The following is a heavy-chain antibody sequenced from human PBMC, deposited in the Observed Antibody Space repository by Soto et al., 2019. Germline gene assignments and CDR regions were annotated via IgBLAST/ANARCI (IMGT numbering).Heavy chain of an antibody. CDR2: INAYNGNR. CDR3: ARDWFGVDY. V-gene: IGHV1-18*01. D-gene: IGHD3-16*01. J-gene: IGHJ4*02. Sequence: GGPVKVSCKASGYTFTNYGISWVRQAPGQGLEWTGWINAYNGNRNYAQKLQGRVTMTTDTSTSTAYMELRSLRSDDTAVYYCARDWFGVDYWGQGTLVTVS. CDR1: GYTFTNYG.